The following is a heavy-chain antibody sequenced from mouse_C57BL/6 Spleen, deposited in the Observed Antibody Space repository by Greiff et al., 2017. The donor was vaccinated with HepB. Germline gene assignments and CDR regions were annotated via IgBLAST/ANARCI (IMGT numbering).Heavy chain of an antibody. CDR1: GYTFTSYW. D-gene: IGHD1-1*01. CDR3: ARRPPYYYGSPWYFDV. J-gene: IGHJ1*03. Sequence: QVQLQQSGTELVKPGASVKLSCKASGYTFTSYWMHWVKQRPGQGLEWIGNINPSNGGTNYNEKFKSKATLTVDKSSSTAYMQLSSLTSEDSAVYYCARRPPYYYGSPWYFDVWGTGTTVTVSS. V-gene: IGHV1-53*01. CDR2: INPSNGGT.